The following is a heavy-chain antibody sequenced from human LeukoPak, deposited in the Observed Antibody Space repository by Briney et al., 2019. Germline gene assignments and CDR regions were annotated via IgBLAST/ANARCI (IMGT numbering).Heavy chain of an antibody. J-gene: IGHJ1*01. CDR1: GFTFDNYA. V-gene: IGHV3-9*03. CDR2: ISWNSANI. D-gene: IGHD2-15*01. CDR3: VKDTSGASQYFQY. Sequence: GGSLRLSCAAFGFTFDNYAMHWVRQAPGKGLEWVSSISWNSANIAYADSVKGRFTISRDNAKNSLYLQMNSLRPEDMALYYCVKDTSGASQYFQYWGHGTVVTVSS.